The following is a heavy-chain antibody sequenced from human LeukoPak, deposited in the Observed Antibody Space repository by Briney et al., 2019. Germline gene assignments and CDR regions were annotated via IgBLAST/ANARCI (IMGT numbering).Heavy chain of an antibody. J-gene: IGHJ4*02. CDR2: IRYDGSNK. Sequence: GGSLGLSCAASGFTFSSHDMHWVRQAPGKGLNWVAFIRYDGSNKQYAGSVKGRFTISRDNSKNTLYLQMDSLRGEDTAVYYCVGDFDYWGQGTLVTVSS. CDR1: GFTFSSHD. V-gene: IGHV3-30*02. D-gene: IGHD3-16*01. CDR3: VGDFDY.